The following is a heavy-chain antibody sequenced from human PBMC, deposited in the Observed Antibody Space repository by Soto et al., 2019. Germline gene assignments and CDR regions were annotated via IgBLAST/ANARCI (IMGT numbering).Heavy chain of an antibody. CDR1: GFTFSSYW. Sequence: PGGSLRLSCAASGFTFSSYWMHWVRQAPGKGLVWVSRINSDGSSTSYADSVKGRFTISRDNAKNTLYLQMNSLRAEDTAVYYCAREGYYDFWSGYYLGWFGPWGQGTLVTVSS. V-gene: IGHV3-74*01. CDR2: INSDGSST. CDR3: AREGYYDFWSGYYLGWFGP. D-gene: IGHD3-3*01. J-gene: IGHJ5*02.